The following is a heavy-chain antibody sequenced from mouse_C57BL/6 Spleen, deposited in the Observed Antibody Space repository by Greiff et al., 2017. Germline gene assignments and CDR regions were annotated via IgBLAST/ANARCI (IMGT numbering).Heavy chain of an antibody. J-gene: IGHJ2*01. CDR1: GYAFSSSW. D-gene: IGHD1-1*01. Sequence: LMKPGASVKISCKASGYAFSSSWMNWVKQRPGKGLEWIGRIYPGDGDTNYNGKFKGKATLTADKSSSTAYMQLSSLTSEDSAVYFCARRGYYGSSYWGQGTTLTVSS. CDR2: IYPGDGDT. CDR3: ARRGYYGSSY. V-gene: IGHV1-82*01.